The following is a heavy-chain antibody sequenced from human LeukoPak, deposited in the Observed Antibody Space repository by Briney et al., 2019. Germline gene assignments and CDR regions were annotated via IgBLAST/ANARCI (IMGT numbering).Heavy chain of an antibody. V-gene: IGHV3-21*01. CDR3: ARGGYGGHYYYYYGMDV. D-gene: IGHD4-23*01. CDR2: ISSSSSYL. J-gene: IGHJ6*02. Sequence: GGSLRLSCEASGFTFGSYSMKWVRQAPGKGLEWVSSISSSSSYLYYADSVRGRFTISRDNAKNSLYLQMTSLRAEDTAVYYCARGGYGGHYYYYYGMDVWGQGTTVTVSS. CDR1: GFTFGSYS.